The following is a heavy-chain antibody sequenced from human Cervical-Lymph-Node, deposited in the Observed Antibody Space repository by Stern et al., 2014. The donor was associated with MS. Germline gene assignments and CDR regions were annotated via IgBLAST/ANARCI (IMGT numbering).Heavy chain of an antibody. CDR1: GFAFSDHF. J-gene: IGHJ4*02. V-gene: IGHV3-11*01. CDR2: INPSVSSI. D-gene: IGHD1-26*01. CDR3: ASGAGAHS. Sequence: VQLVESGGDLVTPGGSLRLSCSASGFAFSDHFMNWIRQTPGKGLEWLAFINPSVSSIFYADSVKGRFIISRDNAKNSLYLQMNSLRVEDTGVYYCASGAGAHSWGQGTLVIVSS.